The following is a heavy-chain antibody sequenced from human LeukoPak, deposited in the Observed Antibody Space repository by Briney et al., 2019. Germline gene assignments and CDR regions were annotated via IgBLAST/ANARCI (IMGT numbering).Heavy chain of an antibody. CDR1: GFTFSSYA. D-gene: IGHD6-19*01. Sequence: GGSLRLSCSASGFTFSSYAMHWVRQAPGKGLEYVSAISSNGGGPYYVDSVKGRFTISRDNSKNTLYLQMSSLRAEDTAVYYCVRQLAVPGPGYFDLWGRGTLVTVSS. CDR2: ISSNGGGP. J-gene: IGHJ2*01. CDR3: VRQLAVPGPGYFDL. V-gene: IGHV3-64D*06.